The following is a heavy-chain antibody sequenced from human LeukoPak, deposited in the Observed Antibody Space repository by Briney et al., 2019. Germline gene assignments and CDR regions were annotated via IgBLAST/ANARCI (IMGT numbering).Heavy chain of an antibody. V-gene: IGHV3-23*01. CDR1: GFTFSSYA. Sequence: PGGSLRLSCAASGFTFSSYAMCWVRQAPGKGLEWVSTISDSGGSTYYADSVKGRFTVSKDISKETLYPHMNSLRAEDTAVYYCAKLRSNFCSASDYWGQGTLVTVSS. CDR2: ISDSGGST. CDR3: AKLRSNFCSASDY. J-gene: IGHJ4*02. D-gene: IGHD3-3*01.